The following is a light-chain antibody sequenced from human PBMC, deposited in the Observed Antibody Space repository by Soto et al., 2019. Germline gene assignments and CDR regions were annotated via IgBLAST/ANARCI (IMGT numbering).Light chain of an antibody. CDR2: AAS. CDR3: QQLSSYPFT. J-gene: IGKJ3*01. V-gene: IGKV1-9*01. Sequence: DLQLTQSPSFLSASLGDRVTITCRASQAISTYLAWYQQKPGKAPKLLIYAASTLQSGVPSGFSGSGSGTEFTLTISGLQSEDCATYYCQQLSSYPFTFGPGTTVDIK. CDR1: QAISTY.